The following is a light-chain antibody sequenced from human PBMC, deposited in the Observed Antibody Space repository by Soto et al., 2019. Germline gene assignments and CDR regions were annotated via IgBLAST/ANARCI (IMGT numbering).Light chain of an antibody. CDR3: QQYTNTNNPWM. Sequence: IRVTQSPPTLSASVGDRVTITCRASQTITTWMAWYQQKPGKATKLLVYDASTLQSGVATRLSGSGSGTVFTLIISGLQPEDSATYYCQQYTNTNNPWMFGQGTKVDIK. V-gene: IGKV1-5*01. J-gene: IGKJ1*01. CDR2: DAS. CDR1: QTITTW.